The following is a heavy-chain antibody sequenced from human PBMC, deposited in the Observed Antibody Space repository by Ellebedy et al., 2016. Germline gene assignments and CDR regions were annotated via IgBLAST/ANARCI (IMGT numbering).Heavy chain of an antibody. V-gene: IGHV3-23*01. Sequence: GESLKISCAASGFTFSSYAMSWVRQAPGKGLEWVSAISGSGGSTYYADSVEGRFTISRDNAKNSLYLQMNSLRAEDTALYYCARVYGDYRIDCWGQGTLVTVSS. CDR2: ISGSGGST. J-gene: IGHJ4*02. CDR3: ARVYGDYRIDC. D-gene: IGHD4-17*01. CDR1: GFTFSSYA.